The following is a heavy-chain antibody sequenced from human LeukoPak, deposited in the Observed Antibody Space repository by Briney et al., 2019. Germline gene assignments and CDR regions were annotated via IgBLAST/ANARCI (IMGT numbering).Heavy chain of an antibody. CDR3: ARAYYYGSGSPVFDY. CDR2: ISYDGSNK. J-gene: IGHJ4*02. CDR1: GFTFSSYG. V-gene: IGHV3-30*03. Sequence: PGRSLRLSCAASGFTFSSYGMHWVRQAPGKGLEWVAVISYDGSNKYYADSVKGRFTISRDNSKNTLYLQMNSLRAEDTALYYCARAYYYGSGSPVFDYWGQGTLVTVSS. D-gene: IGHD3-10*01.